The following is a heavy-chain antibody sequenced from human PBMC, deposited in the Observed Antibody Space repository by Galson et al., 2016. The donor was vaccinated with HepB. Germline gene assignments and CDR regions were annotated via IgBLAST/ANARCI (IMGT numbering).Heavy chain of an antibody. J-gene: IGHJ2*01. Sequence: SLRLSCAASGFTFSSYTMNWVRQAPGKGLEWVSYISSSSSSIYYADSVKGRFTISRDNAKNSLYLQMNSLRDEDTAVYYCATQYCRGGSCYSAAPGYWYFALWGRGTLVTVSS. CDR2: ISSSSSSI. V-gene: IGHV3-48*02. D-gene: IGHD2-15*01. CDR3: ATQYCRGGSCYSAAPGYWYFAL. CDR1: GFTFSSYT.